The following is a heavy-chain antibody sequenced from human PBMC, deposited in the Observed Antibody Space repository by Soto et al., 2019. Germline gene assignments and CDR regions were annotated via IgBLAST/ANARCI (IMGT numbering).Heavy chain of an antibody. D-gene: IGHD3-10*01. V-gene: IGHV1-2*02. CDR2: INPKRGDT. CDR1: GYTFTDYF. J-gene: IGHJ5*02. Sequence: ASVKVSCKASGYTFTDYFVHWVRQAPGQGLEWMGYINPKRGDTKFAPKFQGRVTLTRDTSITTAYMDLRRLTSDDTAVYYCASWSDASGSYTAFTSWGPGTLVTV. CDR3: ASWSDASGSYTAFTS.